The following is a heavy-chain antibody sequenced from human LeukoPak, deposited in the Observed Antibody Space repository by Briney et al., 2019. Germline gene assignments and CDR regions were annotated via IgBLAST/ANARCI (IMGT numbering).Heavy chain of an antibody. V-gene: IGHV3-7*01. CDR3: ARDRGHIAVAGIGLADY. CDR2: IKQDGSEK. J-gene: IGHJ4*02. D-gene: IGHD6-19*01. CDR1: GFTFSSYW. Sequence: GGSLRLSCAASGFTFSSYWMSWVRQAPGKGLEWVANIKQDGSEKYYVDSVKGRFTISRDNAKNSLYLQMNSLRAEDTAVHYCARDRGHIAVAGIGLADYWGQGTLVTVSS.